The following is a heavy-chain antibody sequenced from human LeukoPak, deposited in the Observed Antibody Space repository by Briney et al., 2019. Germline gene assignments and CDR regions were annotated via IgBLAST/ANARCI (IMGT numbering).Heavy chain of an antibody. J-gene: IGHJ4*02. V-gene: IGHV1-46*01. D-gene: IGHD2-15*01. CDR3: ATPAGDMATFDY. CDR1: GYTFTGYY. Sequence: ASVTVSCKASGYTFTGYYMHWVRQAPGQGLEWVGIINPSGGSTSYAQKFQGRVTMTRDTSTSTVYMELSSLRSEDTAVYYCATPAGDMATFDYWGQGTLVTVSS. CDR2: INPSGGST.